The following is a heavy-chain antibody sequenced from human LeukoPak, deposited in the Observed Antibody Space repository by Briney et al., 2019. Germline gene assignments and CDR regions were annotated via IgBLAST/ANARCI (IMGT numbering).Heavy chain of an antibody. CDR2: ISGSGGST. CDR3: AKPYLPYSSSRNDY. J-gene: IGHJ4*02. D-gene: IGHD6-13*01. Sequence: GGSLRLSCAASGFTFSSYAMSWVRQAPGKGLEWVSAISGSGGSTYYADSVKGRFTISRDNSKNTLYLQMNSLRAEDTAVYYCAKPYLPYSSSRNDYWGQGTLVTVSS. V-gene: IGHV3-23*01. CDR1: GFTFSSYA.